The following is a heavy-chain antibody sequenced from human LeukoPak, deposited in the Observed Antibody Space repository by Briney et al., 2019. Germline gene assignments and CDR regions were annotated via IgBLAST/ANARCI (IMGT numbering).Heavy chain of an antibody. CDR2: INTNTGNP. CDR3: ARPELRWSAYYYMDV. D-gene: IGHD4-23*01. Sequence: ASVKVSCKASGYTFTSYAMNWVRQAPGQGLEWMGWINTNTGNPTYAQGFTGRFVFSLDTSVSTAYLQINTLKAEDTAVYYCARPELRWSAYYYMDVWGKGTTVTVSS. V-gene: IGHV7-4-1*02. J-gene: IGHJ6*03. CDR1: GYTFTSYA.